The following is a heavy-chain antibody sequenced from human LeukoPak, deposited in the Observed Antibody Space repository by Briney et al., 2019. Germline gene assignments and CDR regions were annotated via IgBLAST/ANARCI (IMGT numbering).Heavy chain of an antibody. D-gene: IGHD3-22*01. CDR1: GFTFSTYS. CDR3: ARGGSSGPYYFDY. Sequence: PGGSLTLSCAASGFTFSTYSMNWVRQAPGKGLESLSYISSGSGTIYYADSVKGRFTISRDNAKNSLYLQMSSLRDEDTAVYYCARGGSSGPYYFDYWGQGTLVTVSS. V-gene: IGHV3-48*02. CDR2: ISSGSGTI. J-gene: IGHJ4*02.